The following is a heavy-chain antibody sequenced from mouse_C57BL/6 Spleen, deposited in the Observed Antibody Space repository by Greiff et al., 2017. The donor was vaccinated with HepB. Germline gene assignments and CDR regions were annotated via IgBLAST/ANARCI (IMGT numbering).Heavy chain of an antibody. Sequence: QVQLKESGPELVKPGASVKISCKASGYAFSSSWMNWVKQRPGKGLEWIGRIYPGDGDTNYNGKFKGKATLTADKSSSTAYMQLSSLTSEDSAVYFCARDDGYRYFDVWGTGTTVTVSS. V-gene: IGHV1-82*01. CDR3: ARDDGYRYFDV. D-gene: IGHD2-3*01. CDR1: GYAFSSSW. J-gene: IGHJ1*03. CDR2: IYPGDGDT.